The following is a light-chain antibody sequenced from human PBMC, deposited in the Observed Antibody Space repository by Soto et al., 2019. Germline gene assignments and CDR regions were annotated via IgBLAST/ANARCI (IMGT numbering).Light chain of an antibody. Sequence: EIVMTQSPATLSVSPGERATLSCRASQSVSSNLAWYQQKPGQAPRLLIYGASTRATGIPARFSGSRSGTEFTLTISSLQSEAFAVYYCQQYNNWPRTFGQGTKVEIK. V-gene: IGKV3-15*01. J-gene: IGKJ1*01. CDR1: QSVSSN. CDR2: GAS. CDR3: QQYNNWPRT.